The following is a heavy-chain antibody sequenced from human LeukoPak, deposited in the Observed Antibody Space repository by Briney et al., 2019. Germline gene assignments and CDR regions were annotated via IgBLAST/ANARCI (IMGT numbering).Heavy chain of an antibody. CDR1: GFTFTNAW. V-gene: IGHV3-15*01. D-gene: IGHD6-13*01. Sequence: GGSLRLSCTASGFTFTNAWMTWVRQAPGKGLEWVGRIRSKTDGETTDYAAPVKGRFTISRDDSEGTLYLQMNSLKTEDTAVYYCTTWAAAAGLDWGQGTLVTVSS. CDR2: IRSKTDGETT. J-gene: IGHJ4*02. CDR3: TTWAAAAGLD.